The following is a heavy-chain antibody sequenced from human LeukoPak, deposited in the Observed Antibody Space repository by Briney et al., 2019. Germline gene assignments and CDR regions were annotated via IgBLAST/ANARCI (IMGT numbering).Heavy chain of an antibody. CDR1: GFTFSGFG. Sequence: GGSLRLSCAASGFTFSGFGLYWVRQAPGKGLEWVAFVRYDGSNTYYADSVKGRFTISRDISKNTLFLQMNSLRDDDTAIYYCAKDDCAGGTCQRFDDWGQGTLVTVSS. CDR2: VRYDGSNT. J-gene: IGHJ4*02. CDR3: AKDDCAGGTCQRFDD. V-gene: IGHV3-30*02. D-gene: IGHD2-8*02.